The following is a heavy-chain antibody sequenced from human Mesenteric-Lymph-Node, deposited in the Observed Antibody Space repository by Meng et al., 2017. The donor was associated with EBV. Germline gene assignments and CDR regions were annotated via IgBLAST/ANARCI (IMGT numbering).Heavy chain of an antibody. CDR1: GDSISGSGYY. D-gene: IGHD6-13*01. CDR2: IYYSGST. J-gene: IGHJ4*02. Sequence: LTEAGPGLGKLPGTLSPTCTVFGDSISGSGYYWGWIRQPPGKGLEWIGSIYYSGSTYYNPSLKSRVTISVDTSKNQFSLKLSSVTAADTAVYYCARVPGKAAAGPGVDYWGQGTLVTVSS. V-gene: IGHV4-39*01. CDR3: ARVPGKAAAGPGVDY.